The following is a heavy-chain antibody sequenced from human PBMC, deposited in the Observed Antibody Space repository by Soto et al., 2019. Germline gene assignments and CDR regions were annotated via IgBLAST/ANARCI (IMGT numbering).Heavy chain of an antibody. CDR2: ISGSGGST. CDR3: AKDRAPYVDRAMASHGMDV. J-gene: IGHJ6*02. CDR1: GFTFSSYA. Sequence: EVQLLESGGGLVQPGGSLRLSCAASGFTFSSYAMSWVRQAPGKGLEWVSAISGSGGSTYYADSVKGRFTISRDNSKNTLYLQMNSLRAEDTAVYYCAKDRAPYVDRAMASHGMDVWGQGTTVTVSS. D-gene: IGHD5-18*01. V-gene: IGHV3-23*01.